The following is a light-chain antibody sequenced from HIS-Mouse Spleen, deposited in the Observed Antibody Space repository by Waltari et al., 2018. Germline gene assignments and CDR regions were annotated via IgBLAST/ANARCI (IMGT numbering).Light chain of an antibody. J-gene: IGLJ2*01. V-gene: IGLV3-19*01. CDR2: GTN. CDR3: NSRDSSGNHVV. CDR1: SLRSYY. Sequence: SSELTQDPAVSVALGQTVRITCQGDSLRSYYASWYQQKPGQAPVLVIYGTNNRPSGIPDRFSGSSSGNTASLTITGAQAEDEADYYCNSRDSSGNHVVFGGVTKLTVL.